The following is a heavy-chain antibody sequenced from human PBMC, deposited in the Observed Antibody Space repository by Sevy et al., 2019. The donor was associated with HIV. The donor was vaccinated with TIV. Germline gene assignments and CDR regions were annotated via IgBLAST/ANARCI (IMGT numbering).Heavy chain of an antibody. CDR3: ATTKDYYDSSGYPFDY. Sequence: ASVKVSCKVSGYTLAKFSIHWVRQAPGKGLEWMTSFDPEDGDPEDGKTIYAQKFLGRVTMTEDKSTDTAYMELSSLRSDDTAVDYCATTKDYYDSSGYPFDYWGQGTLVTVSS. CDR1: GYTLAKFS. J-gene: IGHJ4*02. CDR2: FDPEDGDPEDGKT. D-gene: IGHD3-22*01. V-gene: IGHV1-24*01.